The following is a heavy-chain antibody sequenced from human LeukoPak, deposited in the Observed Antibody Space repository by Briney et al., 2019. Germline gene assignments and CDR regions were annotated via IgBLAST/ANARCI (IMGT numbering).Heavy chain of an antibody. CDR2: IYYSGST. J-gene: IGHJ4*02. D-gene: IGHD5-24*01. CDR1: GGSISSGDYY. V-gene: IGHV4-30-4*08. Sequence: PSQTLSLTCTVSGGSISSGDYYWSWIRQPPGKGLEWIGYIYYSGSTYYNPSLKGRVTISVDTSKNQFSLKLSSVTAADTAVYYCAKDQMATKTRYDGPEYFDYWGQGTLVTVSS. CDR3: AKDQMATKTRYDGPEYFDY.